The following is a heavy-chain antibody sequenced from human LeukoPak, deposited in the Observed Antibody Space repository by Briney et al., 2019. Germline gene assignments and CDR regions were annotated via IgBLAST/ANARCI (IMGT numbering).Heavy chain of an antibody. Sequence: GGSLRLSCAASGFTFSSSAMSWVRQAPGKGLEWVSSISGSGSGGSTYYADSVKGRFTISRDNSKNTLYLQMNSLRAEDTAVYYCAKSGYNRFDYWGQGTLVIVSS. V-gene: IGHV3-23*01. CDR3: AKSGYNRFDY. D-gene: IGHD5-24*01. CDR2: ISGSGSGGST. J-gene: IGHJ4*02. CDR1: GFTFSSSA.